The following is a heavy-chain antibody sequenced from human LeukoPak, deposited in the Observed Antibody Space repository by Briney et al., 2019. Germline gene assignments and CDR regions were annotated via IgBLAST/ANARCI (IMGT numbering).Heavy chain of an antibody. J-gene: IGHJ4*02. D-gene: IGHD1-26*01. CDR3: AKGGTRGGSYLTIDY. CDR1: GFTFSSYA. Sequence: GSLRLSCAASGFTFSSYAMSWVRQAPGKGLEWVSAISGSGGSTYYADSVKGRFTISRDNSKNTLYLQMNSLRAEDTAVYYCAKGGTRGGSYLTIDYWGQGTLVTVSS. CDR2: ISGSGGST. V-gene: IGHV3-23*01.